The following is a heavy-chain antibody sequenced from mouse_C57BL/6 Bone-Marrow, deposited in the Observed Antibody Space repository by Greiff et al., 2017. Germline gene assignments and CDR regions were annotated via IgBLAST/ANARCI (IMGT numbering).Heavy chain of an antibody. CDR2: INSAGGST. CDR3: ARVEGAWFAY. V-gene: IGHV5-2*01. Sequence: EVQVVESGGGLVQPGESLKLSCESNEYEFPSHDMSWVRKTPEKRLELVAAINSAGGSTYYPDTMERRFIISRDNTKKALYLQMGSLRSEDTGFYYGARVEGAWFAYRGQGTLVTVSA. CDR1: EYEFPSHD. J-gene: IGHJ3*01. D-gene: IGHD3-3*01.